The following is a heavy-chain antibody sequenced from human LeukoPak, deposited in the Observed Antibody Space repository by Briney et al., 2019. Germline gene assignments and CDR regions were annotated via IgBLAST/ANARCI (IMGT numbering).Heavy chain of an antibody. CDR3: ARDVRVPAATPPYYYYYYMDV. V-gene: IGHV4-39*07. CDR1: GGSISSSTYY. D-gene: IGHD2-2*01. Sequence: PSETLCLTCTVSGGSISSSTYYWVCIRQPPGQGLVWIGSIYDSGSTYYNPSLKSRVTISVDTCKNQFSLKLSSVTAADTAVYYCARDVRVPAATPPYYYYYYMDVWGKGTTVTVSS. J-gene: IGHJ6*03. CDR2: IYDSGST.